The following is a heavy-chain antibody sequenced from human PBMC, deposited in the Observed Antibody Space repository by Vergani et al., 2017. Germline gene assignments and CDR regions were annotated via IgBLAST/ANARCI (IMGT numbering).Heavy chain of an antibody. D-gene: IGHD3-9*01. CDR3: ARANYFPPNLDYYYYMDV. V-gene: IGHV3-21*01. Sequence: EVQLVESGGGLVKPGGSLRLSCAASGFTFSSYSMNWVRQAPGKGLEWVSSISSSSSYIYYADSVKGRFTISRDNAKNSLYLQMNSLRAEDTAVYYCARANYFPPNLDYYYYMDVWGKGTTVTVSS. CDR1: GFTFSSYS. CDR2: ISSSSSYI. J-gene: IGHJ6*03.